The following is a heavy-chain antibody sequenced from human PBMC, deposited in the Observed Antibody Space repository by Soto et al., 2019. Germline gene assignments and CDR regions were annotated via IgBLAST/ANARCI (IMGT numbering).Heavy chain of an antibody. Sequence: SLRLCCAASGVTFNSYAVSWVRQAPGKGLEWGSAISGSGGSTYYADSVKGRFTISRDNTKNTLYLQMNSGRAEDAARDYSAKVGITGIVVDKKFFAFWGKGTL. J-gene: IGHJ1*01. CDR1: GVTFNSYA. CDR3: AKVGITGIVVDKKFFAF. CDR2: ISGSGGST. V-gene: IGHV3-23*01. D-gene: IGHD3-22*01.